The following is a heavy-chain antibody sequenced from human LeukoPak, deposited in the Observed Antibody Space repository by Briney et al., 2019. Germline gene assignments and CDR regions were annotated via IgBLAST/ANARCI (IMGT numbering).Heavy chain of an antibody. J-gene: IGHJ4*02. D-gene: IGHD1-26*01. V-gene: IGHV4-4*07. Sequence: SETLSLTCSVSGVSGGSFTSYSWTWIRQSAEKGLEWIGRVYTSGITNFNPSLQSRVTMLLDTSKNQFSLTLHSLTAADTAVYYCARALRGSTTYYFDYWGRGILVTVSS. CDR2: VYTSGIT. CDR3: ARALRGSTTYYFDY. CDR1: GGSFTSYS.